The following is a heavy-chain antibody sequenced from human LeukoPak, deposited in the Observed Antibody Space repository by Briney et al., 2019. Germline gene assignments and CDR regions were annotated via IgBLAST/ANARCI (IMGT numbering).Heavy chain of an antibody. J-gene: IGHJ4*02. Sequence: GGPLRLSCAASGFTFNNYAMSWVRQAAGKGLEWVSTISGSDDNTYYADSVKGRFTISRDISKNTLYLQMNSLRADDTAVYYCANDFDHWGQGTLVTVSS. CDR2: ISGSDDNT. CDR3: ANDFDH. V-gene: IGHV3-23*01. CDR1: GFTFNNYA.